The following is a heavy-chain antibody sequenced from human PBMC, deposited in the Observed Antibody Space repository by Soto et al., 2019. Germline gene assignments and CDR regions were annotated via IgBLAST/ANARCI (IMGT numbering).Heavy chain of an antibody. CDR1: GGSISSSSYY. V-gene: IGHV4-39*01. D-gene: IGHD3-3*01. CDR3: ARSGSYPYYYYGMDV. CDR2: IYYSGST. Sequence: PSETLSLTCTVSGGSISSSSYYWGWIRQPPGKGLEWIGSIYYSGSTYYNPSLKSRVTISVDTSKNQFSLKLSSVTAADTAVYYCARSGSYPYYYYGMDVWGKGTTGTVSS. J-gene: IGHJ6*04.